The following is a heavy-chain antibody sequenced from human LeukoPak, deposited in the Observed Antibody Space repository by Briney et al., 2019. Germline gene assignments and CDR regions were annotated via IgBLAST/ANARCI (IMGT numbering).Heavy chain of an antibody. Sequence: GGSLRLSCAASGFTFSSYSMNWVRQAPGKGLEWVSSISSSSSYIYYADSVKGRFTISRDNAKNSLYLQMNSLGAEDTAVYYCARDIEYSSNFDYWGQGTLVTVSS. CDR2: ISSSSSYI. CDR1: GFTFSSYS. CDR3: ARDIEYSSNFDY. V-gene: IGHV3-21*01. J-gene: IGHJ4*02. D-gene: IGHD5-18*01.